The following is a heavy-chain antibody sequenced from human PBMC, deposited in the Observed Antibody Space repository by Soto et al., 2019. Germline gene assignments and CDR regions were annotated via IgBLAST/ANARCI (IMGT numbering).Heavy chain of an antibody. V-gene: IGHV3-33*01. J-gene: IGHJ4*02. CDR3: ARSAAVAGLDY. CDR2: IWYDGSNI. Sequence: PGGSLRLSCAAPGFTFSSYGIHWVRQAPGKGLESVAVIWYDGSNIYYADSVKGRFTISRDNSKNTLYLQKNSLRAEDTAVYYCARSAAVAGLDYWGQGTLVTVSS. D-gene: IGHD6-19*01. CDR1: GFTFSSYG.